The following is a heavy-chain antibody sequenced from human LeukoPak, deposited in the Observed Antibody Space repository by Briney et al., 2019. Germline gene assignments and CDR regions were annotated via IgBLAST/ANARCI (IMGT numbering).Heavy chain of an antibody. CDR3: ARGRWGGYSGYDLDY. CDR1: GGSISSGGYY. Sequence: SETLSLTCTVSGGSISSGGYYWSCIRQHPGKGLEWIGYIYYSGSTYYNPSLKSRVTISVDTSRNQFSLKLSSVTAADTAVYYCARGRWGGYSGYDLDYWGQGTLVTVSS. V-gene: IGHV4-31*03. CDR2: IYYSGST. D-gene: IGHD5-12*01. J-gene: IGHJ4*02.